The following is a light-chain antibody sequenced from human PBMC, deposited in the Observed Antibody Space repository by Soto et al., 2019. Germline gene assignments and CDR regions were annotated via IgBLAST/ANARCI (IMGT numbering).Light chain of an antibody. J-gene: IGKJ1*01. CDR3: QQYGSSPWT. Sequence: EIVLTQSPGTLSLSPGERATLSRRASQSVSSSYLAWYQQKPGQAPRLLIYGASSRATGIPDRFSGSGSGTDFTLTISRLEPEDFAVYYCQQYGSSPWTFGQGTKVDI. V-gene: IGKV3-20*01. CDR2: GAS. CDR1: QSVSSSY.